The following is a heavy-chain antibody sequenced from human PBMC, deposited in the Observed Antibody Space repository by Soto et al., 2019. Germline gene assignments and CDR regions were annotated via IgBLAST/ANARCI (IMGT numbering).Heavy chain of an antibody. Sequence: ASVKVSCKASGYTFTNFGTSWVRQAPGQGLEWMGWISGYNRNTNYAQQLEGRVTMTTDTSTSTAYMELRSLRSDDTAVYYCARDRGYSAYGDYWGQGTLVTVSS. J-gene: IGHJ4*02. D-gene: IGHD5-12*01. V-gene: IGHV1-18*01. CDR3: ARDRGYSAYGDY. CDR2: ISGYNRNT. CDR1: GYTFTNFG.